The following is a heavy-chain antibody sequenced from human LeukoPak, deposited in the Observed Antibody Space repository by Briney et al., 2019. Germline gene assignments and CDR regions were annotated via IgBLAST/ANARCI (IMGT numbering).Heavy chain of an antibody. CDR2: TIPIFGTA. CDR1: GGTFSSYA. CDR3: ALGQSYYYYGMDV. J-gene: IGHJ6*02. V-gene: IGHV1-69*13. D-gene: IGHD1-26*01. Sequence: SVNVSCKASGGTFSSYAISWVRQAPGQGLEWMGGTIPIFGTANYAQKFQGRVTITVDESTSTAYMELSSLRSEDTAVYYCALGQSYYYYGMDVWGQGTTVTVSS.